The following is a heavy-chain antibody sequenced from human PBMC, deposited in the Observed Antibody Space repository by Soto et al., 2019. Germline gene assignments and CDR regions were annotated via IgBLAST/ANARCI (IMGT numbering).Heavy chain of an antibody. D-gene: IGHD5-12*01. Sequence: SETLSLTCAVYGGSFSGYYWSWIRQPPGKGLEWIGEINHSGSTNYNPSLQSRVTISVDTSKNQFSLKLSSVTAADTAVYYCARGRDIVATNYYYYGMDVWGQGTTVTVSS. CDR3: ARGRDIVATNYYYYGMDV. CDR2: INHSGST. V-gene: IGHV4-34*01. CDR1: GGSFSGYY. J-gene: IGHJ6*02.